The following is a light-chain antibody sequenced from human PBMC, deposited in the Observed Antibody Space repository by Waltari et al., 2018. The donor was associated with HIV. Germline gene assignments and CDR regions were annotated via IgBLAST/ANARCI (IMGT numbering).Light chain of an antibody. Sequence: QSALTQPASVSGSPGRSHTIPCTGTSSDVGVSDSVSWYQQHPGKLPKLLIYDVSNRPSGVSYRFAGSKSGTTASLTSSGLQAEDEADYYCASYTSTSARVFGGGTKVTVL. CDR2: DVS. V-gene: IGLV2-14*03. CDR3: ASYTSTSARV. CDR1: SSDVGVSDS. J-gene: IGLJ3*02.